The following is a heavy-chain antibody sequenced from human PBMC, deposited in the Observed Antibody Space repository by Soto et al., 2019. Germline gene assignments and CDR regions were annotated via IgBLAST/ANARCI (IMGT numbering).Heavy chain of an antibody. CDR3: ARDHSSGSLDY. Sequence: GGSLTLSCASSGFTFRSYCRHWVRQAPGKGLEWVAVIWYDGSNKYYADSVKGRFTISRDNSKNTLYLQMNSLRAEDTAVYYCARDHSSGSLDYWGQGTLVTVSS. CDR1: GFTFRSYC. J-gene: IGHJ4*02. D-gene: IGHD6-19*01. V-gene: IGHV3-33*01. CDR2: IWYDGSNK.